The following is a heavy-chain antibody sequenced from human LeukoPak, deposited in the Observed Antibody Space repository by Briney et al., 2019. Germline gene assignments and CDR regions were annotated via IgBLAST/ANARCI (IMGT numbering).Heavy chain of an antibody. Sequence: PGGSLRLSCAASGFTFSSYWMSWVRQAPGKGREWVANIKQEGSEKYYVDSVKGRFTISRDNAKNSLYLQMNSLRAEDTAVYYCARGVDWYYGDLSYYYYYYMDVWGKGTTVTVSS. D-gene: IGHD4-17*01. CDR1: GFTFSSYW. J-gene: IGHJ6*03. V-gene: IGHV3-7*01. CDR2: IKQEGSEK. CDR3: ARGVDWYYGDLSYYYYYYMDV.